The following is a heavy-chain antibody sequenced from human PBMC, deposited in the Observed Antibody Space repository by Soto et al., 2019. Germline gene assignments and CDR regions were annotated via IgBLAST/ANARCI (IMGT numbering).Heavy chain of an antibody. CDR2: ISGSGGST. D-gene: IGHD3-3*01. CDR3: AKNLGLRITIFGVVTPTYYYGMDV. Sequence: GGSLRLSCAASGFTFSSYAMSWVRQAPGKGLEWVSAISGSGGSTYYEDSVKGRFTISRDNSKNTLYLQMNSLRAEDTAVYYCAKNLGLRITIFGVVTPTYYYGMDVWGQGTTVTVSS. J-gene: IGHJ6*02. V-gene: IGHV3-23*01. CDR1: GFTFSSYA.